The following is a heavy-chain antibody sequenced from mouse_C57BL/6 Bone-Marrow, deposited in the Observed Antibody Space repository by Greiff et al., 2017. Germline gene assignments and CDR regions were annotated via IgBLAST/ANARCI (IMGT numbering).Heavy chain of an antibody. J-gene: IGHJ2*01. V-gene: IGHV1-81*01. Sequence: VKLMESGAELARPGASVKLSCKASGYTFTSYGISWVKQRTGQGLEWIGEIYPRSGNTYYNEKFKGKATLTADKSSSTAYMELRSLTSEDSAVXFCAREGPYFDYWGQGTTLTVSS. CDR1: GYTFTSYG. CDR3: AREGPYFDY. CDR2: IYPRSGNT.